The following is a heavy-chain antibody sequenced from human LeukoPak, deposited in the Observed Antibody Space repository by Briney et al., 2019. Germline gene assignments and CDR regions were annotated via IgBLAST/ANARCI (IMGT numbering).Heavy chain of an antibody. V-gene: IGHV3-23*01. J-gene: IGHJ6*03. CDR2: ISGSGGVT. CDR1: GFTFSSYV. Sequence: PGGSLRLSCAASGFTFSSYVMSWVRRAPHKGLEWVSGISGSGGVTYYADSVKGRFTISRDNSKNKLYLEMNSLRAEDTAIYYCAKGSGWLQKYHYYMDVWGKGTTVTGSS. CDR3: AKGSGWLQKYHYYMDV. D-gene: IGHD6-19*01.